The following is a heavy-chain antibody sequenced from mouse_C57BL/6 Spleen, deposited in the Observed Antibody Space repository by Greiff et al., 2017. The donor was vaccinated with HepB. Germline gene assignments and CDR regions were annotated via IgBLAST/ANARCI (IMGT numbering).Heavy chain of an antibody. V-gene: IGHV1-64*01. D-gene: IGHD1-1*01. Sequence: QVQLQQPGAELVKPGASVKLSCKASGYTFTSYWMHWVKQRPGQGLEWIGMIHPNSGSTNYNEKFKGKATLTVDKSSSTAYMQLSSLTSEDSAVYYCARDGSSPLAMDYWGQGTSVTVSS. J-gene: IGHJ4*01. CDR1: GYTFTSYW. CDR3: ARDGSSPLAMDY. CDR2: IHPNSGST.